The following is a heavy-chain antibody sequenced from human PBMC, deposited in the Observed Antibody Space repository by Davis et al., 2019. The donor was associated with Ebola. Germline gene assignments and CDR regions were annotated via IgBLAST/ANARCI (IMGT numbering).Heavy chain of an antibody. D-gene: IGHD3-16*01. CDR2: IIPVLDIT. CDR3: ARDRTGDLGEFLDT. J-gene: IGHJ5*02. Sequence: AASVKVSCKASGYTFTSYYMHWVRQAPGQGLEWVGKIIPVLDITYYAQKFQGRVTITADKSTTTVYMDVNSLKSEDTAVYYCARDRTGDLGEFLDTWGQGTLVSVSS. CDR1: GYTFTSYY. V-gene: IGHV1-46*01.